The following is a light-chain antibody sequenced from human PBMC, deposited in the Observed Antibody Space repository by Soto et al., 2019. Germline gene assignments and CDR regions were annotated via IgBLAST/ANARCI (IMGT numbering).Light chain of an antibody. Sequence: QTVVTQPPSVSGAPGQRVTISCTGSSSNIGAGYDVHWYQQLPGTAPKLLIYGNSNRPSGVPDRFSGSKSGTSASLAITGLQAEDEADYYCQSHDSSLSGYVVFGGGTKLTVL. CDR3: QSHDSSLSGYVV. V-gene: IGLV1-40*01. J-gene: IGLJ2*01. CDR2: GNS. CDR1: SSNIGAGYD.